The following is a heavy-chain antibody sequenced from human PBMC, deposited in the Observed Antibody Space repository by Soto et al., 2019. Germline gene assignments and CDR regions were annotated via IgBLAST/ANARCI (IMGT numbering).Heavy chain of an antibody. V-gene: IGHV7-4-1*02. CDR1: GYTFTSYA. CDR3: ARDKLEYSSSCDAFDI. CDR2: INTNTGNP. J-gene: IGHJ3*02. D-gene: IGHD6-6*01. Sequence: ASVKVSCKASGYTFTSYAMNWVRQAPGQGLEWMGWINTNTGNPTYAQGFTGRFVFSLDTSVSTAYLQISSLKAEDTAVYYCARDKLEYSSSCDAFDIWGQGTMVTVSS.